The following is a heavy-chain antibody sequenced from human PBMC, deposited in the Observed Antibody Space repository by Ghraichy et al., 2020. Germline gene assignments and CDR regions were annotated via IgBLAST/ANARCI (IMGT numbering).Heavy chain of an antibody. CDR3: ARDHEVRGVITSYYYYYMDV. D-gene: IGHD3-10*01. CDR2: IYTSGST. CDR1: GCSISSGSYY. Sequence: SQTLSLTCTVSGCSISSGSYYWSWIRQPAGKGLEWIGRIYTSGSTNYNPSLKSRVTISVDTSKNQFSLKLSSVTAADTAVYYCARDHEVRGVITSYYYYYMDVWGKGTTVTVSS. J-gene: IGHJ6*03. V-gene: IGHV4-61*02.